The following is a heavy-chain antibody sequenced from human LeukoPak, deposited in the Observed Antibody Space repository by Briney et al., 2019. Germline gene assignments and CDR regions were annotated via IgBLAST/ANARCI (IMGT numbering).Heavy chain of an antibody. CDR1: GGSISSYY. CDR2: IYYSGST. J-gene: IGHJ6*03. D-gene: IGHD5-12*01. Sequence: SETLSLTCTVSGGSISSYYWSWIRQPPGKGLEWIGYIYYSGSTNYNPSLKSRVTISVDTSKNQFSLKLSSVTAADTAVYYCARHRDSGYDYYYYYMDVWGKGTTVTVSS. V-gene: IGHV4-59*08. CDR3: ARHRDSGYDYYYYYMDV.